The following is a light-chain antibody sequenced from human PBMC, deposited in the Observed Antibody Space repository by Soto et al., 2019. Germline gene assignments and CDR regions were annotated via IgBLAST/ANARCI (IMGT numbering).Light chain of an antibody. CDR3: SSYTTSSTLGVV. CDR1: SNDVGGYSY. V-gene: IGLV2-14*01. Sequence: QSVLTQPASVSGSPGQSITISCTGTSNDVGGYSYVSWYQQHPGKAPKLMIYEVSNRPSGVSNRFSGSKSGNTASLTISGLQAEDEADYYCSSYTTSSTLGVVFGGGTQLTVL. J-gene: IGLJ2*01. CDR2: EVS.